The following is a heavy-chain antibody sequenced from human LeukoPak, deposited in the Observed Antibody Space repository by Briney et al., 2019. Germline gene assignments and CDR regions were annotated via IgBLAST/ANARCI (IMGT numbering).Heavy chain of an antibody. CDR3: ARDARYCSGGSCYQSN. V-gene: IGHV3-7*01. D-gene: IGHD2-15*01. J-gene: IGHJ4*02. Sequence: GGSLRLSCAASGFTFSSYWMSWVRQAPGKGLEWVANIKQDGSEKYYVDSVKGRFTISRDNAKNSLYLQMNSLRAEDTAVYYCARDARYCSGGSCYQSNWGQGTLVTVSS. CDR1: GFTFSSYW. CDR2: IKQDGSEK.